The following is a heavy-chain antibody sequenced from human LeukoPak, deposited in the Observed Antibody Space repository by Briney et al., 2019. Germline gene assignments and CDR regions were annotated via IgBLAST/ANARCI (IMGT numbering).Heavy chain of an antibody. D-gene: IGHD4-17*01. V-gene: IGHV3-15*01. J-gene: IGHJ4*02. CDR1: GFTFISAW. CDR2: IKSRSAGGTT. Sequence: GGSLRLSCAASGFTFISAWMSWVRQAPGKGLEWVGRIKSRSAGGTTDYGAPVKGRFTMSRDDSKSTVYLQMNSLKTEDTAMYYCTTEYYGDYHYWGQGTLVTVSS. CDR3: TTEYYGDYHY.